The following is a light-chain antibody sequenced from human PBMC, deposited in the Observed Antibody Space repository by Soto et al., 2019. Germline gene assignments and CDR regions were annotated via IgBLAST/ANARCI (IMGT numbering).Light chain of an antibody. CDR1: QSTDTTY. Sequence: EIVLTQSLGTLSLSPGERATLSCRASQSTDTTYLDWYQQKPGQAPRLRIQGASSMATGIPDRFSGSGSGTDFTLTISRLEPEDLAVYDCQQYGTSPLTFGGGTNVEIK. CDR2: GAS. CDR3: QQYGTSPLT. V-gene: IGKV3-20*01. J-gene: IGKJ4*01.